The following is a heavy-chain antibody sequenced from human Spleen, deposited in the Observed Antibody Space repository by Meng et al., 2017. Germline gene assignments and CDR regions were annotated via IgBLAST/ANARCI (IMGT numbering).Heavy chain of an antibody. CDR1: GYIFTSYW. CDR2: IYPGDSGT. D-gene: IGHD1-26*01. V-gene: IGHV5-51*01. J-gene: IGHJ3*02. CDR3: ARPGRENAFEI. Sequence: GGSLRLSCKSSGYIFTSYWIGWVRQMPGKGLEWMGIIYPGDSGTRVSPSFQGQVTLSVDKSISTAYLQWSSLKASDTAMYYCARPGRENAFEIWGQGTMVTVSS.